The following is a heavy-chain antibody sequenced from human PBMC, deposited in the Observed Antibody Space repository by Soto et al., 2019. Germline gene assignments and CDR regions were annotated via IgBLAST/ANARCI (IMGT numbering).Heavy chain of an antibody. D-gene: IGHD6-19*01. J-gene: IGHJ4*02. Sequence: GGSLRRSCAASGFTFSSYGMHWVRQAPGKGLGLVAVISYDGSNKYYADSVKGRFTISRDNSKNTLYLQMNSLRAEDTAVYYCATDGASGLSFDYWGQGALVTVSS. CDR1: GFTFSSYG. CDR2: ISYDGSNK. CDR3: ATDGASGLSFDY. V-gene: IGHV3-30*03.